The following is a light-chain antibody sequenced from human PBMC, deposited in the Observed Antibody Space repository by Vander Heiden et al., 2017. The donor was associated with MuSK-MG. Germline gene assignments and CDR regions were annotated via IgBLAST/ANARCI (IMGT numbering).Light chain of an antibody. Sequence: DIQMTQSPSSLSASVGDRVTITCQASQDISNNLNWYQQKPGKAPKLLIYDASNLETGVPSRFSGSGYGTDFTFTISSRQPEDIAPYYCQQHDNLPPYTFGQGTKLEIK. CDR3: QQHDNLPPYT. V-gene: IGKV1-33*01. CDR2: DAS. CDR1: QDISNN. J-gene: IGKJ2*01.